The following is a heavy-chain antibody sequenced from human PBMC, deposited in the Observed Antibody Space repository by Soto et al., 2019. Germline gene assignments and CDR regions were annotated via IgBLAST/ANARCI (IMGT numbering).Heavy chain of an antibody. CDR2: ISSSSSYI. CDR3: ARADDIVVVVAAPPDSFDY. J-gene: IGHJ4*02. D-gene: IGHD2-15*01. CDR1: GFTFSSYS. Sequence: EVQLVESGGGLVKPGGSLRLSCAASGFTFSSYSMNWVRQAPGKGLEWVSSISSSSSYIYYADSVKGRFTISRDNAKNSLYLQMNSLIAEDTAVYYCARADDIVVVVAAPPDSFDYWGQGTLVTVSS. V-gene: IGHV3-21*01.